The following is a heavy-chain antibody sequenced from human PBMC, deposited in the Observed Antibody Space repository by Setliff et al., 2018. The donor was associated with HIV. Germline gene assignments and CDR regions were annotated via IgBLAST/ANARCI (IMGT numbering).Heavy chain of an antibody. CDR1: GDFSHYA. V-gene: IGHV1-69*13. D-gene: IGHD2-15*01. CDR3: ASLNGFCSGRNCLPRGYFDS. Sequence: SVKVSCKASGDFSHYATNWVRQAPGQGLEWMGAITPLFGTTNYAQHFQGRLTITADESTNTVYMELNSLTSEDTAVYYCASLNGFCSGRNCLPRGYFDSWGQGTLVTVSS. J-gene: IGHJ4*02. CDR2: ITPLFGTT.